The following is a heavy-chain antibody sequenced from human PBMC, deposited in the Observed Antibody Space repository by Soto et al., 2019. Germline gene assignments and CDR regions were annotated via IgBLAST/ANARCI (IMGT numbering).Heavy chain of an antibody. V-gene: IGHV4-34*01. CDR2: INHSGST. Sequence: SETLSLTCAVYGGSFSGYYWSWIRQPPGKGLEWIGEINHSGSTNYNPSLKSRVTISVDTSKNQFSLKLSSVTAADTAVYYCARGFNILTANNWFDPWGQGTLVTVSS. D-gene: IGHD3-9*01. CDR3: ARGFNILTANNWFDP. J-gene: IGHJ5*02. CDR1: GGSFSGYY.